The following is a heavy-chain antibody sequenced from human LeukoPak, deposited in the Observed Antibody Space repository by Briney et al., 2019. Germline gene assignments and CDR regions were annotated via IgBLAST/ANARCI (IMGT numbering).Heavy chain of an antibody. J-gene: IGHJ4*02. Sequence: PEGSLRLSCAASGFSFSSYWMSWVRQAPGKGLEWVANIKQDGSEKYYVDSVKGRFTISRDNAKNSLYLQINSLRAEDTAVYYCARDLNYYDSSGYYNYWGQGSLVTVYS. V-gene: IGHV3-7*01. D-gene: IGHD3-22*01. CDR2: IKQDGSEK. CDR3: ARDLNYYDSSGYYNY. CDR1: GFSFSSYW.